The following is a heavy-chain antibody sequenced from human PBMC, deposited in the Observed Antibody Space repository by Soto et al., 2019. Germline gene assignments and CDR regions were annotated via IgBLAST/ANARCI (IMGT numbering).Heavy chain of an antibody. J-gene: IGHJ4*02. CDR1: GGSISSGGYY. D-gene: IGHD3-10*01. CDR3: ARGGVRTTFRH. CDR2: IYDSGTT. V-gene: IGHV4-31*03. Sequence: QVQLQESGPGLVKPSQTLSLTCTVSGGSISSGGYYWSWIRQHPGKGLEWIGYIYDSGTTYYNPSLKSRVTISGDTSKNQLSLTLNSLTAADTAVYYCARGGVRTTFRHWGQGTLVTVSS.